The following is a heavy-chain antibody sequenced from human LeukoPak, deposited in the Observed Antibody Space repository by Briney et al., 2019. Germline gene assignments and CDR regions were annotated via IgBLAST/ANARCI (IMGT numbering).Heavy chain of an antibody. D-gene: IGHD6-13*01. CDR1: GGSISSYY. Sequence: SETLSLTCTVSGGSISSYYWSWIRQPPGKGLEWIGYIYYSGSTNYNPSLKSRVTISVDTSKNQFSLKLSSVTATDTAVYYCARAAAGPYDALDIWGQGTMVTVSS. CDR2: IYYSGST. J-gene: IGHJ3*02. V-gene: IGHV4-59*08. CDR3: ARAAAGPYDALDI.